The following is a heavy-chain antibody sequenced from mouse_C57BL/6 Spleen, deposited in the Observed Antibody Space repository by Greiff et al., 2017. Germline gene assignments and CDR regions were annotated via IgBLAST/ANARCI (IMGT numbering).Heavy chain of an antibody. CDR3: ARWHPVVASDY. Sequence: VQLQQPGAELVKPGASVKMSCKASGYTFTSYWITWVKQRPGQGLEWIGDIYPGSGSTNNNEKFKSKATLTVDTSSSTAYMQLSSLTSEDSAVYYCARWHPVVASDYWGQGATLTVSS. D-gene: IGHD1-1*01. CDR1: GYTFTSYW. CDR2: IYPGSGST. V-gene: IGHV1-55*01. J-gene: IGHJ2*01.